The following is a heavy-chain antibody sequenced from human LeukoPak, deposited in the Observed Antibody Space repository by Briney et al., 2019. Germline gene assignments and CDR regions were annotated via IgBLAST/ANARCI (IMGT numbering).Heavy chain of an antibody. CDR3: AKDVVIGASYDYGDYIPLPH. J-gene: IGHJ1*01. CDR2: LFSDRRT. V-gene: IGHV3-66*02. Sequence: PGGSLRLSCAASGFIVSTNYMNWVRQAPGKGLQWVAILFSDRRTFYADTVKGRFTVSRDNSKNTLYLQMNSLRPEDTAVYYCAKDVVIGASYDYGDYIPLPHWGQGTLVTVSS. D-gene: IGHD4-17*01. CDR1: GFIVSTNY.